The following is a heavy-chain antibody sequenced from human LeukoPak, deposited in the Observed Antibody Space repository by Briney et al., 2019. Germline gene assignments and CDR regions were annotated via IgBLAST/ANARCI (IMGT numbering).Heavy chain of an antibody. CDR1: GYTLTELS. D-gene: IGHD3-22*01. J-gene: IGHJ6*02. CDR2: FDPEDGET. V-gene: IGHV1-24*01. CDR3: ATDSSGYFDMDV. Sequence: ASVKVSCKVSGYTLTELSMHWVRQAPGKGLEWMGGFDPEDGETIYAQKFQGRVTMTEDTSTDTAYMELSSLRSEDTAVYYCATDSSGYFDMDVWGQGTTVTVSS.